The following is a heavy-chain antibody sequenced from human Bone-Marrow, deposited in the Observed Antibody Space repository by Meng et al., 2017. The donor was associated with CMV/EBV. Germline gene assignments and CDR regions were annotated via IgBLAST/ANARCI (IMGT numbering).Heavy chain of an antibody. V-gene: IGHV3-11*04. CDR2: IGSSGNII. D-gene: IGHD1-26*01. Sequence: GESLKISCVSSGFTFGDYYMSWIRQAPGKGLEWTSYIGSSGNIIYYADSVKGRFTISRDNAKNSLDLQMNNMTAEDPAVYYCASPAFSGSYYATVVNYWGQGTLVTVSS. J-gene: IGHJ4*02. CDR1: GFTFGDYY. CDR3: ASPAFSGSYYATVVNY.